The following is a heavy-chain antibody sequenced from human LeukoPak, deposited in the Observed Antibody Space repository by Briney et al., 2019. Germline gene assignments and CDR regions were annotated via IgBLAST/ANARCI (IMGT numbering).Heavy chain of an antibody. CDR1: GFTFSSYG. CDR3: AKNGDRGAYCSGGSCYPYYYYNMDV. Sequence: GGSLRLSCAASGFTFSSYGMHWVRQAPGKGLEWVAFIRYDGSNKYYADSVKGRFTISRDNSKNTLYLQMNSLRAEDTAIYYCAKNGDRGAYCSGGSCYPYYYYNMDVRGKGTTVTISS. V-gene: IGHV3-30*02. CDR2: IRYDGSNK. J-gene: IGHJ6*03. D-gene: IGHD2-15*01.